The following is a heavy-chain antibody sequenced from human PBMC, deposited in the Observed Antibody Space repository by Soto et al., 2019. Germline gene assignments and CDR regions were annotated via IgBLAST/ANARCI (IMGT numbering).Heavy chain of an antibody. CDR2: IFASGGT. V-gene: IGHV4-30-4*01. CDR3: ASEIIPLTTDWYFDL. D-gene: IGHD4-17*01. J-gene: IGHJ2*01. Sequence: QVQLQESGPGLVKPSQTLSLTCTVSGGSISGGVYYWSWIRQPPGKGLGWIGYIFASGGTYYNPSLKSRVTISVDTSKNQFSLRLSSVTAADTAVYYCASEIIPLTTDWYFDLWGRGTLVTVSS. CDR1: GGSISGGVYY.